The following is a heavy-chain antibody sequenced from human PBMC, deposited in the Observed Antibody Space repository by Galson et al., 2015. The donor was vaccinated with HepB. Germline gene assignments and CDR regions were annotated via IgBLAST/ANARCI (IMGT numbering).Heavy chain of an antibody. CDR3: ARGYSYGSGLLDY. V-gene: IGHV3-21*01. J-gene: IGHJ4*02. CDR1: GFTFSRYS. D-gene: IGHD5-18*01. Sequence: SLRLSCAASGFTFSRYSMNWVRQAPGKGLEWVSSISSSSSYIYYADSVKGRFTISRDNAKNSLYLQMNSLRAEDTAVYYCARGYSYGSGLLDYWGQGTLVTVSS. CDR2: ISSSSSYI.